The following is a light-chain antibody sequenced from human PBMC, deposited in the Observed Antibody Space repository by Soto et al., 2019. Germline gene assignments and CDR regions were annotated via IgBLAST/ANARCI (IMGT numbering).Light chain of an antibody. CDR2: SNN. V-gene: IGLV1-44*01. J-gene: IGLJ2*01. CDR3: AAWDDSLNGVV. Sequence: QSVLTQPPSASGTPGQRVPISCSGSSSNIGSNTVNWYQQLPGTAPKLLIYSNNQRPSWVPDRFSGSKSGTSASLAISGLQSEDEADYYCAAWDDSLNGVVFGGGTKLTV. CDR1: SSNIGSNT.